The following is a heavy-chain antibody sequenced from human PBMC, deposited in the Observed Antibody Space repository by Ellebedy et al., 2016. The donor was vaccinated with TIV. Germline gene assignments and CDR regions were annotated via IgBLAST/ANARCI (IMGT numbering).Heavy chain of an antibody. CDR2: VSGTGTHT. CDR1: GFPFSTYA. J-gene: IGHJ6*02. CDR3: AREGYSGTYPYYYYYGMDV. D-gene: IGHD1-26*01. V-gene: IGHV3-23*01. Sequence: PGGSLRLSCAASGFPFSTYAMSWVRQIPGKGLEWVAAVSGTGTHTYYADAVKGRFTISRENSKNTLYLQMNRLRAEDTAVYYCAREGYSGTYPYYYYYGMDVWGQGTTVTVSS.